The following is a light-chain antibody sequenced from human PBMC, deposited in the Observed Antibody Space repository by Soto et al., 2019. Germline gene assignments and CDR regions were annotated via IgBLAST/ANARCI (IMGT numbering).Light chain of an antibody. Sequence: EVVLTQSPVTLSLSPGERATLSCRASQSVSSPYLAWYQQKPGPPPRLLIYGASSRATDIPDRFIGSGSGTEFTLTIARLPPEDFAMYYCRQYGSSPFTFGPGTKVDI. CDR3: RQYGSSPFT. CDR2: GAS. V-gene: IGKV3-20*01. CDR1: QSVSSPY. J-gene: IGKJ3*01.